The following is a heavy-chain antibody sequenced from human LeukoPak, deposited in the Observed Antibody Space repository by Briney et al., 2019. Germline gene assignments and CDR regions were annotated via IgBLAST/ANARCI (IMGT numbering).Heavy chain of an antibody. CDR1: GYSVSSGLF. J-gene: IGHJ4*02. CDR2: IYHNGIT. D-gene: IGHD1-1*01. Sequence: PSETLCLTCTVSGYSVSSGLFWGWIRQPPGKELEWVATIYHNGITHYNPSLKSRVTISVDTSKNQFSLKMNSVTAADTAVYYCTRGVALSDHGIIDSWGQGTQATVSS. V-gene: IGHV4-38-2*02. CDR3: TRGVALSDHGIIDS.